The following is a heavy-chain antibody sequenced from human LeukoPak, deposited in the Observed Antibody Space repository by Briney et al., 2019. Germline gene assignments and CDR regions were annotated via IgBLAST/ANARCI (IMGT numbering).Heavy chain of an antibody. J-gene: IGHJ4*01. Sequence: PGGSLRLSCTASGFTLRNYWMHWVRQVPGKRLVWVSRISGDGSVTNYADSVQGRFTISRDNAKNILYLQINSLRSEDTGVYYCARYSSSSGGAAYYLDYWGHGTLVTVSS. CDR1: GFTLRNYW. CDR2: ISGDGSVT. D-gene: IGHD6-6*01. V-gene: IGHV3-74*01. CDR3: ARYSSSSGGAAYYLDY.